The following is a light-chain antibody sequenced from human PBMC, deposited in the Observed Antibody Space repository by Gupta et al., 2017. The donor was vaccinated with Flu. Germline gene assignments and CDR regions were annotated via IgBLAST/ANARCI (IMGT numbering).Light chain of an antibody. CDR3: QAWDGNTRI. CDR2: QDG. V-gene: IGLV3-1*01. Sequence: SYELTQPPSVSVSPGQTASLSCSGDKLGDKFVCWYQQRPGQSPSLGIFQDGQRPSGIPERFSGSNSGAKEHLNISGTQAVDEADYYCQAWDGNTRIFGGGTKLTVL. CDR1: KLGDKF. J-gene: IGLJ2*01.